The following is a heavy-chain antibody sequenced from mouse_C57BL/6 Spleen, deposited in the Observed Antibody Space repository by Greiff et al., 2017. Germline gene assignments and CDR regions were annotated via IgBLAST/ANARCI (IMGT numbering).Heavy chain of an antibody. CDR1: GFTFSSYG. D-gene: IGHD1-1*01. Sequence: DVQLVESGGDLVKPGGSLKLSCAASGFTFSSYGMSWVRQTPDKRLEWVATISSGGSYTYYPDSVKGRFTISRDNAKNTLYLQMSSLKSEDTAMYYCARRGTTVVATSYFDYWGQGTTLTVSS. CDR2: ISSGGSYT. CDR3: ARRGTTVVATSYFDY. V-gene: IGHV5-6*01. J-gene: IGHJ2*01.